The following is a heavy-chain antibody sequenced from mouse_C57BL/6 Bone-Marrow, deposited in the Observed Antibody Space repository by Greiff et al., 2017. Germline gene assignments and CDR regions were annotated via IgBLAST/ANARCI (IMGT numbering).Heavy chain of an antibody. V-gene: IGHV1-64*01. CDR2: IHPNSGST. J-gene: IGHJ2*01. CDR1: GYTFTSYW. D-gene: IGHD1-1*01. Sequence: QVQLQQPGAELVKPGASVKLSCKASGYTFTSYWMHWVKQRPGQGLEWIGMIHPNSGSTNYNEKFKSKATLTVDKSSSTAYMQLSSLTSEDSAVYYCARKAHYYGTLYCDYWGQGTTLTVSS. CDR3: ARKAHYYGTLYCDY.